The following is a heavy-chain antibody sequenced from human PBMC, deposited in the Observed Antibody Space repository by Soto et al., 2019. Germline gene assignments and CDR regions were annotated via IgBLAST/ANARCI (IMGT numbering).Heavy chain of an antibody. J-gene: IGHJ4*02. V-gene: IGHV3-30-3*01. D-gene: IGHD6-19*01. CDR3: ARGRYSSGWPHVDY. CDR2: ISYDGSNK. CDR1: GFTFSSYA. Sequence: QVQLVESGGGVVQPGRSLRLSCAASGFTFSSYAMHWVRQAPGKGLEWVAVISYDGSNKYYADSVKGRFTISRDNSKNTLYLQMNSLRAEDTAVYYCARGRYSSGWPHVDYWGQGTLVTVSS.